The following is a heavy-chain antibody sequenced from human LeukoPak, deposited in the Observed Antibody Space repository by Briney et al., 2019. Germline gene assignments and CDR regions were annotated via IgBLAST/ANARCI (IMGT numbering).Heavy chain of an antibody. CDR3: ARDLRYDFWSAQPTGFDY. CDR1: GFTFSSYW. V-gene: IGHV3-7*01. Sequence: GGSLRLSCAASGFTFSSYWMSWVRQAPGKGLEWVANIKQDGSEKYYVDSVKGRFTISRDNAKNSLYLQMNSLRAEDTAVYYCARDLRYDFWSAQPTGFDYWGQGTLVTVSS. J-gene: IGHJ4*02. D-gene: IGHD3-3*01. CDR2: IKQDGSEK.